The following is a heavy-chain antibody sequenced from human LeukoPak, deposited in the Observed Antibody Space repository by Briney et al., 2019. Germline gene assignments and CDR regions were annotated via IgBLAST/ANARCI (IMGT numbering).Heavy chain of an antibody. J-gene: IGHJ4*02. CDR3: VSFYETY. CDR2: IASDGNST. V-gene: IGHV3-74*01. D-gene: IGHD2/OR15-2a*01. CDR1: GFTFSSYW. Sequence: GGSLRLSCAASGFTFSSYWMNWVRQAPGKGLVWVSRIASDGNSTTYADSVKGRFSISRDNAKNTVYLQMNSLRAEDTAVYYCVSFYETYWGRGTLVTVSS.